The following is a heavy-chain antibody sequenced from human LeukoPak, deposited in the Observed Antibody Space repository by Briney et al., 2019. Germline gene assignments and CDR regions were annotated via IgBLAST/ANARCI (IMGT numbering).Heavy chain of an antibody. D-gene: IGHD7-27*01. J-gene: IGHJ4*02. Sequence: GASVKVSCKASRYTFTTYDIHWVRQAPGQGLEWMGWMNPNSGNTGYAQKFQGRVTMTRNTSISAAYMDLSSLRSEDTAVYYCATPKPNWGAFDYWGQGTLVTVSS. CDR1: RYTFTTYD. CDR2: MNPNSGNT. CDR3: ATPKPNWGAFDY. V-gene: IGHV1-8*01.